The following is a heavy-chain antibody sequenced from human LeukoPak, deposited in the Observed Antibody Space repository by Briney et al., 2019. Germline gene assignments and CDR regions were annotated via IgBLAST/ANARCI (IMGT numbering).Heavy chain of an antibody. CDR2: MNPNSGNT. CDR1: GYTFTSYD. D-gene: IGHD4-17*01. Sequence: ASVKVSCKASGYTFTSYDINWVRQATGQGLEWMGWMNPNSGNTGYAQKFQGRVAITRNTSISTAYMELSSLRSEDTAVYYCARASAYGDYGFDPWGQGTLVTVSS. CDR3: ARASAYGDYGFDP. V-gene: IGHV1-8*03. J-gene: IGHJ5*02.